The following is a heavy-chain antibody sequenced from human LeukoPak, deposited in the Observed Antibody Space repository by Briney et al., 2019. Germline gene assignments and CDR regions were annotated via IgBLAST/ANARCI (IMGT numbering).Heavy chain of an antibody. Sequence: GGSLRLSCATSGFTFSSFWMTWVRQAPGKGLKWVANIKQDGSEKYYVDSVKGRFTISRDNAKNSLFLQLNSLRAEDTAIYYCVRTIAVAGEDYWGQGTLVTVSS. CDR3: VRTIAVAGEDY. D-gene: IGHD6-19*01. J-gene: IGHJ4*02. CDR2: IKQDGSEK. CDR1: GFTFSSFW. V-gene: IGHV3-7*01.